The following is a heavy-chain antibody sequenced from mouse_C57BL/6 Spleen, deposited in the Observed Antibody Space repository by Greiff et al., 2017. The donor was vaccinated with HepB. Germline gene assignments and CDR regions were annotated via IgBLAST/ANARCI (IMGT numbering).Heavy chain of an antibody. Sequence: EVQRVESGGDLVKPGGSLKLSCAASGFTFSSYGMSWVRQTPDKRLEWVATISSGGSYTYYPDSVKGRFTISRDNAKNTLYLQMSSLKSEDTAMYYCARVITTGVDYWGQGTTLTVSS. CDR3: ARVITTGVDY. D-gene: IGHD1-1*01. CDR2: ISSGGSYT. J-gene: IGHJ2*01. CDR1: GFTFSSYG. V-gene: IGHV5-6*01.